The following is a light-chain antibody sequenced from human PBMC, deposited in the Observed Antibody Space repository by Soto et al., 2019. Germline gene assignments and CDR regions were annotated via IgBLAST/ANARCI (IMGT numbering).Light chain of an antibody. CDR3: QQYNSQSWT. J-gene: IGKJ1*01. Sequence: DIQMTQSPSTLSASVGDRVTITCRASQSISSWLAWYQQKPGKAPKLLIYKASILGSGVPSRFSGSGSGTEFTLTISSLQPDDFAIYYCQQYNSQSWTFGQGTKVDI. V-gene: IGKV1-5*03. CDR1: QSISSW. CDR2: KAS.